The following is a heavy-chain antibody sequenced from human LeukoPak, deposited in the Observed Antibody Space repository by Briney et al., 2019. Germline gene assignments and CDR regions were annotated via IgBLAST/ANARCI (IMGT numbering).Heavy chain of an antibody. D-gene: IGHD3-9*01. CDR1: GFTFSCWA. V-gene: IGHV3-23*01. Sequence: GGSQRLSCASSGFTFSCWAVRGGRLARERGVGLGSAFSGSGGSTYYEDSVKGRFTISRDNSKNTLYLQMNSLRAEDTAVYYCAKDRGLRYFDWLSPDAFDIWGQGTMVTVSS. CDR3: AKDRGLRYFDWLSPDAFDI. J-gene: IGHJ3*02. CDR2: FSGSGGST.